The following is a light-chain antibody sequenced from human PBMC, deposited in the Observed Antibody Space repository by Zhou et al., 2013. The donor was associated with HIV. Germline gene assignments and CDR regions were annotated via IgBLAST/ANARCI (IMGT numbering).Light chain of an antibody. V-gene: IGKV3-20*01. CDR1: QTISSNY. CDR3: QQYGSSPVT. J-gene: IGKJ4*01. CDR2: GAS. Sequence: EIVLTQSPGTLSLSPGEGATLSCRASQTISSNYLAWYQQKAGQAPRLLIYGASSRATGIPDRFSGGGSGTDFTLTITRLEPEDFAVYYCQQYGSSPVTFGGGTKVDIK.